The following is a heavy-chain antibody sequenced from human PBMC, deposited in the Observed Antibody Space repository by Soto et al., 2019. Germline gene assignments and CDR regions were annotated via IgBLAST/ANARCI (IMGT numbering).Heavy chain of an antibody. CDR2: ISSSSSYT. CDR1: GFTFSDYY. J-gene: IGHJ4*02. CDR3: ARDLSSSSSCLDS. V-gene: IGHV3-11*06. D-gene: IGHD6-13*01. Sequence: PGGSLRLSCAASGFTFSDYYMSWIRQAPGKGLEWVSYISSSSSYTNYADSVKGRFTISRDNSKNSLYLQMNSLRAEDTAVYYCARDLSSSSSCLDSWGQGTLVTVSS.